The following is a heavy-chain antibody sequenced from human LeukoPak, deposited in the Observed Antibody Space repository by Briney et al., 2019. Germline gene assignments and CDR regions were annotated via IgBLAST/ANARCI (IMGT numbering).Heavy chain of an antibody. J-gene: IGHJ3*02. Sequence: ASVKVSCKASGYTFTSYDMNWVRQATGQGLEWMGWMNPNSGNTGYAQKFQGRVTMTRNTSISTAYMELSSLRSEDTAVYYCARGLFMITFGGVIVRGAFDIWGQGAMVTVSS. CDR2: MNPNSGNT. CDR3: ARGLFMITFGGVIVRGAFDI. CDR1: GYTFTSYD. V-gene: IGHV1-8*01. D-gene: IGHD3-16*02.